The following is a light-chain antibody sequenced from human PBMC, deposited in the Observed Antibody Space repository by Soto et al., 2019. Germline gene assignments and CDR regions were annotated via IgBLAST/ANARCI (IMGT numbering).Light chain of an antibody. CDR3: QQFVSLPLT. J-gene: IGKJ5*01. CDR1: QDINKY. Sequence: DIQMTQSPSSLSASVGDRVTFICQARQDINKYLNWYQQKPGKAPKLLIYDSSNLERGVPSRFSGSGYGTRFSFTISRLQPEDIATYYCQQFVSLPLTFGLGTRLEIK. V-gene: IGKV1-33*01. CDR2: DSS.